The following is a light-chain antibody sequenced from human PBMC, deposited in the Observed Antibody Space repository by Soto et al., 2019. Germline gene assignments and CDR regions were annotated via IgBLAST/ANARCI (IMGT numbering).Light chain of an antibody. V-gene: IGKV1-5*03. J-gene: IGKJ1*01. Sequence: DIQMTQSPSTLSASVGDRVTMTCRASQSIDTWLAWHQQKPGEVPKVLIYKVSNLQRGVPSRFSDSGSGTEFTLTISGLQPDDFATYYCQHYKFFPWTFGQGTKV. CDR1: QSIDTW. CDR2: KVS. CDR3: QHYKFFPWT.